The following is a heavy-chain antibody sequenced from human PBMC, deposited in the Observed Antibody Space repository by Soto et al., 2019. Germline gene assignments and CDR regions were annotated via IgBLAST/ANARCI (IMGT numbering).Heavy chain of an antibody. CDR1: GFTFSSYG. V-gene: IGHV3-30*18. Sequence: QVQLVESGGGVVQPGRSLRLSCAASGFTFSSYGMHWVRQAPGKGLEWVAVISYDGSNKYYADSVKGRFTISRDNSKNTLYLQMNSLRAEDTAVYYCAKAGCQAWGQGTLVTVSS. CDR3: AKAGCQA. J-gene: IGHJ5*02. CDR2: ISYDGSNK.